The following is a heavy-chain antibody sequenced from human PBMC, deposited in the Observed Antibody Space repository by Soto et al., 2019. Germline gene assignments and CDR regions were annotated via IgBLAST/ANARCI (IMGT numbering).Heavy chain of an antibody. D-gene: IGHD2-15*01. CDR2: INPDNGDT. V-gene: IGHV1-3*01. CDR1: GYTFTRYT. J-gene: IGHJ5*02. CDR3: ARGIATGQLDP. Sequence: ASVKVSCKASGYTFTRYTMNWVRQAPGQRLEWMGWINPDNGDTKSSQKFQDRVIVTRDTSASTAYMDLSSLRSEDTAVYYCARGIATGQLDPWGQGTLVTVSS.